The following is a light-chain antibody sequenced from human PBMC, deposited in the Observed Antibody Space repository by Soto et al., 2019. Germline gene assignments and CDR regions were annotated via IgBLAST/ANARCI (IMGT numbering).Light chain of an antibody. V-gene: IGKV1-5*01. Sequence: DIQRTQSPSTLSASVGDRVTITCRASQSISSWLAWYLQKPGKAPKLLIYEARNLESGVPARFSGGDSGTEFTLTISSLQPDDFATYYCQHYNSYSEAFGQGTKVDIK. J-gene: IGKJ1*01. CDR1: QSISSW. CDR3: QHYNSYSEA. CDR2: EAR.